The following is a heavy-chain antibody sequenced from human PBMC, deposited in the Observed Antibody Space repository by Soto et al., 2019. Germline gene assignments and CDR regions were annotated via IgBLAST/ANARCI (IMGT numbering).Heavy chain of an antibody. Sequence: QLQLQESGSGLVKPSQTLSLTCAVSGGSISSGDYSWSWIRQTPGKGLEWIGYIFHSGSTYYNPSLKSRVTISVDRSKNQFSLKLSSVTAADTAVYYCASDYGSGSYRFDYWGQGTLVTVSS. CDR2: IFHSGST. CDR1: GGSISSGDYS. CDR3: ASDYGSGSYRFDY. J-gene: IGHJ4*02. D-gene: IGHD3-10*01. V-gene: IGHV4-30-2*01.